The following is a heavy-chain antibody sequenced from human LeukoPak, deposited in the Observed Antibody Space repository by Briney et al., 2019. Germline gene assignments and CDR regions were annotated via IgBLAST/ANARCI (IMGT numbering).Heavy chain of an antibody. Sequence: SQTLSLTCAISGDSVSRNSAAWNWIRQSPSRGLEWLGRTYYRSKWYNDYAVSVKSRITINPDTSKNQFSLQLNSVTPEDTAVYYCARADLSGSWNDGPLGVAPRVYYYYGMDVWGQGTTVTVSS. V-gene: IGHV6-1*01. D-gene: IGHD1-26*01. CDR2: TYYRSKWYN. J-gene: IGHJ6*02. CDR1: GDSVSRNSAA. CDR3: ARADLSGSWNDGPLGVAPRVYYYYGMDV.